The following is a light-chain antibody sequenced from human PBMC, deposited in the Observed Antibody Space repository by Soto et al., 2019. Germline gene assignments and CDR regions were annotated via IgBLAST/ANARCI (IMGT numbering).Light chain of an antibody. Sequence: IVLTQSPATLSLWPGETAILSCRASQSVSSYLSWYQQKPGQAPRLLIYDASSRAPGVPARFSGSGSGTDFTLTISSLEPEDFALYYCQQRSSWITFGQGKRLEIE. J-gene: IGKJ5*01. CDR1: QSVSSY. CDR2: DAS. V-gene: IGKV3-11*01. CDR3: QQRSSWIT.